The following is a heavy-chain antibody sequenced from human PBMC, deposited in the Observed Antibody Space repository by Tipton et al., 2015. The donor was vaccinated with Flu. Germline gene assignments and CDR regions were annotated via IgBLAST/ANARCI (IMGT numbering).Heavy chain of an antibody. CDR3: ARGSGEINIYLDS. CDR2: VHQTGTT. V-gene: IGHV4-38-2*02. D-gene: IGHD6-19*01. CDR1: GDSIGSPYF. Sequence: TLSLTCSVSGDSIGSPYFWGWIRQPPGKGLEWIGNVHQTGTTYYNPSLRGRVTIAVDRPKNQFSLRLTSVTAADTAVYYCARGSGEINIYLDSWGQGTVVTVSS. J-gene: IGHJ4*02.